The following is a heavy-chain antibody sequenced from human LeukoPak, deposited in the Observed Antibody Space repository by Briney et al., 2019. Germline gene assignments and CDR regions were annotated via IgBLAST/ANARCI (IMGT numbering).Heavy chain of an antibody. CDR3: TTDPPHDAFDI. CDR2: ISSSSTYI. Sequence: GGSLRLSCAASGFTFSSYSMTWVRQAPGEGLEWVSSISSSSTYIYYADSVKGRFTISRDNAKSSLYLQMNSLRAEDTAVYYCTTDPPHDAFDIWGQGTMVTVSS. CDR1: GFTFSSYS. V-gene: IGHV3-21*01. J-gene: IGHJ3*02.